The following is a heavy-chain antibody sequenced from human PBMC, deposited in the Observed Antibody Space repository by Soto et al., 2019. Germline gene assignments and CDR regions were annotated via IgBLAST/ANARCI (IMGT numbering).Heavy chain of an antibody. CDR2: INHSGST. CDR3: ASSAQAWLPLDY. Sequence: SETLSLTCAVYGGSFSGYHWSWIRQPPGKGLEWIGEINHSGSTNYNPSLKSRVTISVDTSKDQFSLKLSSVTAADTAVYYCASSAQAWLPLDYWGQGTLVTVSS. J-gene: IGHJ4*02. D-gene: IGHD5-12*01. CDR1: GGSFSGYH. V-gene: IGHV4-34*01.